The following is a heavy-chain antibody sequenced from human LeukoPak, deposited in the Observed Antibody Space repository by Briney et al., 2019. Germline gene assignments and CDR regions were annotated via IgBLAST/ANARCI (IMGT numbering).Heavy chain of an antibody. CDR2: SSGYNDNT. J-gene: IGHJ4*02. CDR3: ARGSNIVLVPATVGNFDY. CDR1: GYTFTSYG. D-gene: IGHD2-2*01. Sequence: ASVKVSCKASGYTFTSYGISWVRQAPGQGLEWMGWSSGYNDNTNYAQKFQGRVTMTTDTSTSTAYMELRSLRSDDTAVYYCARGSNIVLVPATVGNFDYWGQGTLVTVSS. V-gene: IGHV1-18*01.